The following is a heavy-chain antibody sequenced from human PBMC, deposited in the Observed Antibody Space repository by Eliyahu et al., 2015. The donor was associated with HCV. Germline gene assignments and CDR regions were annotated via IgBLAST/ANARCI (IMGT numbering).Heavy chain of an antibody. V-gene: IGHV4-61*02. D-gene: IGHD5-12*01. CDR3: ARDFVVYGGYKLDYYYYGMDV. Sequence: QVQLQESGPGLVKPSQTLSLTCTVSGGSISXGSYYWSWIRQPAGKGLEWIGRIYTSGSTNYNPSLKSRVTISVDTSKNQFSLKLSSVTAADTAVYYCARDFVVYGGYKLDYYYYGMDVWGQGTTVTVSS. CDR1: GGSISXGSYY. CDR2: IYTSGST. J-gene: IGHJ6*02.